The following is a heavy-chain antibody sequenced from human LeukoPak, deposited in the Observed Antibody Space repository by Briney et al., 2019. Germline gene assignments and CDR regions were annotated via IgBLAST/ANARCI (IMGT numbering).Heavy chain of an antibody. CDR1: GGSISSYY. V-gene: IGHV4-59*01. D-gene: IGHD6-19*01. CDR2: IYYSGST. Sequence: SETLSLTCTVSGGSISSYYWSWIRQPPGKGLEWIGYIYYSGSTNYNPSLKSRVTISVDTSKNQFSLKLSSVTAADTAVYYCAREFRSSGGQVTSHGMDVWGQGTTVTVSS. CDR3: AREFRSSGGQVTSHGMDV. J-gene: IGHJ6*02.